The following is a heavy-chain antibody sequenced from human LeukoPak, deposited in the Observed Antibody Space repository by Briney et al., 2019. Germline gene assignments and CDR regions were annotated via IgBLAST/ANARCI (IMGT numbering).Heavy chain of an antibody. J-gene: IGHJ4*02. CDR1: GGSISSGDYY. V-gene: IGHV4-30-4*01. Sequence: SETLSLTCTVSGGSISSGDYYWSWIRQPPGKGLERIGYIYYSGSTYYNPSLKSRVTISVDTSKNQFSLKLSSVTAADTAVYYCAREGVAARSVDYWGQGTLVTVSS. CDR2: IYYSGST. D-gene: IGHD6-6*01. CDR3: AREGVAARSVDY.